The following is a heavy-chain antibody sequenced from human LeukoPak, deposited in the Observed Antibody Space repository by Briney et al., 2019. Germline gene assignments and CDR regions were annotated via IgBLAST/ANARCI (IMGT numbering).Heavy chain of an antibody. D-gene: IGHD1-26*01. CDR3: ARDGWVGAAIDY. J-gene: IGHJ4*02. Sequence: GGSLRLSCAASGFTFSTYAMSWVRQAPGKGLEWVSGISGSGGSTFYADSVKGRLTISRDNSKNTLYLQMNSLRVEDTAVYYCARDGWVGAAIDYWGQGTLVTVPS. CDR2: ISGSGGST. CDR1: GFTFSTYA. V-gene: IGHV3-23*01.